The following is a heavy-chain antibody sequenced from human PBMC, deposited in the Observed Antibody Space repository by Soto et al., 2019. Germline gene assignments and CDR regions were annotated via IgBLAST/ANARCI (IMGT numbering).Heavy chain of an antibody. Sequence: QEQLVQSGAEVKKPGSSVKVSCKASGGLFSSYPISWVRQVPGQWLEWMGGIIPVFQTAYYPQRFQGRVTITADESTNTAYMELSSLRSEDTAIYYCARGGSGYTWFNEFWGQGTLVTVSS. CDR2: IIPVFQTA. J-gene: IGHJ4*02. CDR3: ARGGSGYTWFNEF. D-gene: IGHD3-22*01. CDR1: GGLFSSYP. V-gene: IGHV1-69*01.